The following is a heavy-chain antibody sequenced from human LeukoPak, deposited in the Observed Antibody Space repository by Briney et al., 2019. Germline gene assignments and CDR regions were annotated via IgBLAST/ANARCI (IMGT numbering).Heavy chain of an antibody. J-gene: IGHJ4*02. CDR3: AREGYTSSWYSGYYYFDY. CDR1: GGSISSGSYF. V-gene: IGHV4-61*02. D-gene: IGHD6-13*01. Sequence: SETLSLTCTVSGGSISSGSYFWTWIRQPTGKRLEWIGRINTSGSTNYNPSLKSRVTISVDTSKNQFSLKLSSVTAADTAVFFCAREGYTSSWYSGYYYFDYWGQGTLVTVSS. CDR2: INTSGST.